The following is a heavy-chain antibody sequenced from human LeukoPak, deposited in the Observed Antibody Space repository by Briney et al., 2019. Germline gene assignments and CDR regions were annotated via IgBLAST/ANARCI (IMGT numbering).Heavy chain of an antibody. V-gene: IGHV4-59*01. Sequence: PSESPSPTFSLSSPPINRTNGGCVRQPPGKGLEWIGYIYYSGSTNYNPSLKSRVTISVDTSKNQFSLTLSSVTAADTAVYYCAGELAHEYYYYGFDVWGQGTTVTVSS. CDR2: IYYSGST. J-gene: IGHJ6*02. CDR1: SPPINRTN. D-gene: IGHD5-12*01. CDR3: AGELAHEYYYYGFDV.